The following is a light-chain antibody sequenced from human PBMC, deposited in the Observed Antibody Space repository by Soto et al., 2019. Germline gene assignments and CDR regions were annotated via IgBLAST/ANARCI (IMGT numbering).Light chain of an antibody. Sequence: DVVMTQSPLSLPVTLGQPASISCRSSQSLVSSDGNTYLNWFQQRPGQSPRRLIYDVSNRDSGVPDRLSGSGSGTDFTLKISRVEAEDGGVYYCMQGTHWPPTFGQGTKVEIK. CDR3: MQGTHWPPT. CDR2: DVS. V-gene: IGKV2-30*01. J-gene: IGKJ1*01. CDR1: QSLVSSDGNTY.